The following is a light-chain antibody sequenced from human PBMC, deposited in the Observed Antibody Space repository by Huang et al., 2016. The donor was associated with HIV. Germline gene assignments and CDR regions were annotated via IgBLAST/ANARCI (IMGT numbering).Light chain of an antibody. CDR3: MQGTHWPL. J-gene: IGKJ2*01. CDR2: KVS. Sequence: DVVMTQSPLSLPVTLGQPASISCRSSQSLVHSDGNTYLNWFQQGPGQSPRRLIYKVSNRDSGVPDRFSGSGSGTDFTLKISRVEAEDVGVYYCMQGTHWPLFGQGTKLEIK. V-gene: IGKV2-30*02. CDR1: QSLVHSDGNTY.